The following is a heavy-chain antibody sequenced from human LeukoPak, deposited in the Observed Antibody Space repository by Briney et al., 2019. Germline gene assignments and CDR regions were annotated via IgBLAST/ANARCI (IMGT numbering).Heavy chain of an antibody. CDR2: INWNGGST. J-gene: IGHJ3*02. V-gene: IGHV3-20*04. CDR3: ARDLPYNLNDVGAFDI. CDR1: GFTFDDYG. D-gene: IGHD1-1*01. Sequence: GGSLRLSCAASGFTFDDYGMSWVRQAPGKGLEWVSGINWNGGSTGYADSVKGRFTISRDNAKNSLYLQMNSLRAEVTALYYCARDLPYNLNDVGAFDIWGQGKMVTVSS.